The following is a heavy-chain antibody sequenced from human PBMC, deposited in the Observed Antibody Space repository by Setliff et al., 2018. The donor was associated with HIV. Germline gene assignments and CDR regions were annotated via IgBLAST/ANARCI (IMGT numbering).Heavy chain of an antibody. D-gene: IGHD3-16*01. CDR1: GGSIGVDR. Sequence: SETLSLTCTVSGGSIGVDRWSWIRQPPGKGLEWIGYIYSNGITRYNPSLKSRVIMSVDRSRSQLSLKVNSVTAADTATYYCARHVIGVVMLYSWDAFDYWGRGTLVTVSS. CDR3: ARHVIGVVMLYSWDAFDY. J-gene: IGHJ4*02. V-gene: IGHV4-59*08. CDR2: IYSNGIT.